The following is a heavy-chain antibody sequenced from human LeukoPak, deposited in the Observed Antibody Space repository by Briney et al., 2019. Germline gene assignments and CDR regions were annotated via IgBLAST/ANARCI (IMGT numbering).Heavy chain of an antibody. D-gene: IGHD6-19*01. V-gene: IGHV3-30*18. CDR1: GYTFTSYG. Sequence: SCKASGYTFTSYGMHWVRQAPGKGLEWVAVISYDGSNKYYADSVKGRFTISRDNSKNTLYLQMNSLRAEDTAVYYCAKDSSGAMDVWGQGTTVTVSS. CDR2: ISYDGSNK. J-gene: IGHJ6*02. CDR3: AKDSSGAMDV.